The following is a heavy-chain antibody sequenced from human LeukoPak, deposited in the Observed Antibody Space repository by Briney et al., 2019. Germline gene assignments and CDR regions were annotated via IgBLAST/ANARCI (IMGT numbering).Heavy chain of an antibody. CDR1: GFSLSQYS. V-gene: IGHV3-48*04. Sequence: GGSLRLSCVGSGFSLSQYSMNWVRQAPGKGLEWVSYISSSSSIIYYADSVKGRFTISRDNAKNSLYLQMNSLRAEDTAVYYCASRIYCSGGSCYHTHFDYWGQGTLVTVSS. CDR3: ASRIYCSGGSCYHTHFDY. D-gene: IGHD2-15*01. J-gene: IGHJ4*02. CDR2: ISSSSSII.